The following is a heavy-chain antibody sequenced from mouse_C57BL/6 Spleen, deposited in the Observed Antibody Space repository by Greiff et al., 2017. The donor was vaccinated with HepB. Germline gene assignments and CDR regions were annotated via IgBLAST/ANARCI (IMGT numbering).Heavy chain of an antibody. Sequence: EVMLVESGGGLVKPGGSLQLSFAASGFPFRIYALSCVRPPPDNILEWVSTLSDGCRYTYYPDNVKGRFTISRDNAKNNLYLQMSHLKSEDTAMYYCARGGKENDVWGTGTTVTVSS. J-gene: IGHJ1*03. V-gene: IGHV5-4*03. CDR2: LSDGCRYT. CDR1: GFPFRIYA. D-gene: IGHD1-1*01. CDR3: ARGGKENDV.